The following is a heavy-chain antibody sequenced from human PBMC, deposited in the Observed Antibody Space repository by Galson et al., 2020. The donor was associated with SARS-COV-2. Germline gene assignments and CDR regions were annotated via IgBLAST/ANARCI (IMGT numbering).Heavy chain of an antibody. CDR3: AKLPDFPYGNFDY. J-gene: IGHJ4*02. CDR2: SSWNSGSI. D-gene: IGHD3-16*01. V-gene: IGHV3-9*01. Sequence: GGSLRLSCAASGFTFEDYAMHWVRQAPGKGLERVSGSSWNSGSISYADSVKGRFTISRDNAKNSLYLQMNSLRAEDTALYYCAKLPDFPYGNFDYWGQGTLVTVSS. CDR1: GFTFEDYA.